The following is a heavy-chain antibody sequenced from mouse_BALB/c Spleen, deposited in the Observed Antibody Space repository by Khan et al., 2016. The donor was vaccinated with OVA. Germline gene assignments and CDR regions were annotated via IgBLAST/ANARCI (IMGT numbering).Heavy chain of an antibody. CDR3: ASDSSGEEFAY. J-gene: IGHJ3*01. CDR2: ISTYYGDA. D-gene: IGHD3-2*01. V-gene: IGHV1S137*01. CDR1: DYTFTDYG. Sequence: QVQLQQSGAELVRPGVSVKISCKGSDYTFTDYGIHWVKQSHAKSLEWIGVISTYYGDASYNQKFKGKATMTVDKSSSTAYMELARLTSEDSAIYYCASDSSGEEFAYWGQGTLVTVSA.